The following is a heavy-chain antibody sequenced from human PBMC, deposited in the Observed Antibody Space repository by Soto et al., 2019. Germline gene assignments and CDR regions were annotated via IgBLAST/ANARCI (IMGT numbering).Heavy chain of an antibody. CDR1: GFSFSNYA. J-gene: IGHJ4*02. CDR2: ISGPGSTI. Sequence: EVQLLEAGGNLIPPGGSLRLSCAASGFSFSNYAMSWVRQAPGQGLEWLSAISGPGSTIYYADSVKGRFTISRDNSKNTLYLQMNSLTGEDTAVYYCAKMLTMVRGVTGLRDFDFWGQGTLVTVSS. D-gene: IGHD3-10*01. V-gene: IGHV3-23*01. CDR3: AKMLTMVRGVTGLRDFDF.